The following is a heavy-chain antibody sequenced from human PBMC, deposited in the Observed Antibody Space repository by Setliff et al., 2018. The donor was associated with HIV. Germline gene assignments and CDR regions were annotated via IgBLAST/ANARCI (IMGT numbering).Heavy chain of an antibody. CDR3: TRGIGGIGYYPDY. D-gene: IGHD3-22*01. J-gene: IGHJ4*02. CDR1: GGSISSSNYY. V-gene: IGHV4-39*06. Sequence: SETLSLTCSVSGGSISSSNYYGGWIRQPPGKGLEWIGSFYYSGNTYYSPSLKSRVTISIDTSKNHFTLKLTSVTAADTAMYYCTRGIGGIGYYPDYWGQGTLVTVSS. CDR2: FYYSGNT.